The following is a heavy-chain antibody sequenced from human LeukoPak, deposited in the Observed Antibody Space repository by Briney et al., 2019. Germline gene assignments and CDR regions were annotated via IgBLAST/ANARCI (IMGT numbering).Heavy chain of an antibody. CDR1: GFTFSSYS. D-gene: IGHD2-15*01. Sequence: PGGSLRLSCAASGFTFSSYSMNWVRQAPGKGLEWVSVISGSDGSTYYADSVKGRFTISRDNSKNTLDLQMNSLRAEDTAVYYCAKSKVVAATMGRFDYWGQGTLVTVSS. V-gene: IGHV3-23*01. J-gene: IGHJ4*02. CDR3: AKSKVVAATMGRFDY. CDR2: ISGSDGST.